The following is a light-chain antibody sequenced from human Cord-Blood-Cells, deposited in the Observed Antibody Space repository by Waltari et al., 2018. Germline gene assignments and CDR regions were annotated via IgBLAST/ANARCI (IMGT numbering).Light chain of an antibody. CDR2: YDV. V-gene: IGLV1-36*01. Sequence: QSVLTQPPSVSEAPRQRVTISCSGSSSNIGNNAVNWYQQLPGKAPKLLIYYDVLLPSGVSDRFSGSKSGTSASLAISGLQSEDEAEYYCAAWDDSLNGPVFGGGTKLTVL. CDR1: SSNIGNNA. CDR3: AAWDDSLNGPV. J-gene: IGLJ2*01.